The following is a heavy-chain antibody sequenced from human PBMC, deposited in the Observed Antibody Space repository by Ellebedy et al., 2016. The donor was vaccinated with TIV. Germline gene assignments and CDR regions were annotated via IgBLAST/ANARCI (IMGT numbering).Heavy chain of an antibody. D-gene: IGHD3-22*01. CDR3: ARETHYYDSRSDYPWGS. CDR1: GYTFTTYT. CDR2: VNAGNGDT. V-gene: IGHV1-3*01. Sequence: ASVKVSCXASGYTFTTYTMHWVRQAPGQRLEWMGWVNAGNGDTKYPRKFQGRVTITRDTSASTVYMALTSLTPEDTAVYYCARETHYYDSRSDYPWGSWGQGTLVTVSS. J-gene: IGHJ5*02.